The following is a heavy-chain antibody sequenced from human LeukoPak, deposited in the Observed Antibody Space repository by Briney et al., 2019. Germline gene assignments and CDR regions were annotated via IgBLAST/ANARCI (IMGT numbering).Heavy chain of an antibody. D-gene: IGHD3-3*01. CDR1: GYTFNSYG. J-gene: IGHJ4*02. Sequence: GASVKVSCKASGYTFNSYGISWVRQAPGQGLEWMGYINAYDGNTNYAQNFQGRVTMTTDTSTTTGYMELRSLRSDDTVVYYCARVGTITIFGGDYWGQGTLVTVSS. CDR3: ARVGTITIFGGDY. V-gene: IGHV1-18*01. CDR2: INAYDGNT.